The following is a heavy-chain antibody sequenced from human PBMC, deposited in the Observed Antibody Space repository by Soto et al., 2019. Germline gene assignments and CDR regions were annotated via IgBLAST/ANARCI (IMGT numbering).Heavy chain of an antibody. CDR1: GFTFSTYA. Sequence: EVHLVESGGGLVQPGGSLRLSCVASGFTFSTYAMHWVRQAPGKGLEYVSAILGNGYASYYANSVKDRFTISRDNSKNTLYLQMDSLRPEDMALYYCARDGPDGFTFDSWGQGTLVTVSS. CDR2: ILGNGYAS. J-gene: IGHJ4*02. CDR3: ARDGPDGFTFDS. V-gene: IGHV3-64*01. D-gene: IGHD5-12*01.